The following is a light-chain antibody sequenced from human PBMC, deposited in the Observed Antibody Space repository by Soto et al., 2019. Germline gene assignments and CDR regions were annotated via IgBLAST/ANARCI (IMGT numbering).Light chain of an antibody. CDR2: GSS. V-gene: IGKV3-20*01. J-gene: IGKJ2*01. CDR1: QSVSSSY. CDR3: QQYGSSPYT. Sequence: EIVLTQSPGTLSLSPGERATLSCRASQSVSSSYLAWYQQKPGQAPRLLIYGSSSRATGIPDRFSGSGSGTEFTLTISRLEPEDVAVYYCQQYGSSPYTFGQGTKLEIK.